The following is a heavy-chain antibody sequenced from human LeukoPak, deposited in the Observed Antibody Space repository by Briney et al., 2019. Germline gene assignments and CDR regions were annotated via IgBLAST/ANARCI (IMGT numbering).Heavy chain of an antibody. Sequence: GGSLRLSCVASGFSFSSYSMIWVRQAPGKGLEWVSYISTSSSTIYYTDSVKGRFTISRDNVNNSLYLQMNSLRAEDTAVYYCARPTGRILTDYWGQGTLVTVSS. D-gene: IGHD1-14*01. J-gene: IGHJ4*02. CDR3: ARPTGRILTDY. CDR2: ISTSSSTI. V-gene: IGHV3-48*01. CDR1: GFSFSSYS.